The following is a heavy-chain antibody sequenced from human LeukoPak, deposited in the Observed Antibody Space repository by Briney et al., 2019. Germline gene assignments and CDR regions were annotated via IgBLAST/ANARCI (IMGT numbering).Heavy chain of an antibody. Sequence: GGSLRLSCVGSGLALRNYHVTWVRQAPGKGLEWVADIHETGDSHYADSVKGRFTISRENAKNSVYLQMNSPRADDTAVYYCAATGRWGQGTLVAVSS. J-gene: IGHJ4*02. CDR3: AATGR. CDR1: GLALRNYH. V-gene: IGHV3-69-1*02. CDR2: IHETGDS.